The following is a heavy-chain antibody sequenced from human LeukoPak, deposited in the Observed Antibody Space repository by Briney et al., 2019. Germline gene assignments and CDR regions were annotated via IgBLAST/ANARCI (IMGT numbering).Heavy chain of an antibody. Sequence: SETLSLTCTVSGGSISSGSYYWRWIRQPAGKGLEWIGRIYTSGSTNYNPSLKSRVTISVDTSKNQFSLKPSSVTAADTAVYYCARARTGPRFDYWGQGTLVTVSP. CDR3: ARARTGPRFDY. CDR2: IYTSGST. CDR1: GGSISSGSYY. D-gene: IGHD2-8*02. J-gene: IGHJ4*02. V-gene: IGHV4-61*02.